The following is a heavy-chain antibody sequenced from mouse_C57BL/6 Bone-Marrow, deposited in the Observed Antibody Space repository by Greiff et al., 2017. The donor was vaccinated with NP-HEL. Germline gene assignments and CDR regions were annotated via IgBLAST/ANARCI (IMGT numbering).Heavy chain of an antibody. CDR3: ARRARNWAWFAY. J-gene: IGHJ3*01. Sequence: QVQLKQPGAELVKPGASVKLSCKASGYTFTSYWMHWVKQRPGRGLEWIGRIDPNSGGTKYNEKFKSKATLTVDKPSSTAYMQLSSLTSEDSAVYYCARRARNWAWFAYWGQGTLVTVSA. CDR1: GYTFTSYW. V-gene: IGHV1-72*01. D-gene: IGHD4-1*01. CDR2: IDPNSGGT.